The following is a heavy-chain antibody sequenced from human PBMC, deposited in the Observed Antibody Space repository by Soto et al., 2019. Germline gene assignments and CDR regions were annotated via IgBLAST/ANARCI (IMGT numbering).Heavy chain of an antibody. J-gene: IGHJ4*02. CDR2: IYYTGST. CDR1: GASIRSGGYY. Sequence: LSLTCSVSGASIRSGGYYWSWLRQSPGKGLEWIGHIYYTGSTFYSPSLKSRLTISLDTSKNQFSLDLRSVTAADTAMYYCARIEMASIKWGRGTLVTVSS. V-gene: IGHV4-31*03. CDR3: ARIEMASIK.